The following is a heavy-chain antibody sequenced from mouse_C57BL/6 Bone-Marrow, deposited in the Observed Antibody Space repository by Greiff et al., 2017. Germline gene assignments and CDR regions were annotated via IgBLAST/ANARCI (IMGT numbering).Heavy chain of an antibody. J-gene: IGHJ3*01. Sequence: EVKLVESGGDLVKPGGSLKLSCAASGFTFSSYGMSWVRQTPDKRLEWVATISSGGSYTYYPDSVKGRFTISRDNAKNTLYLQMSSLKSEDTAMYYCARVYGNRFAYWGQGTLVTVSA. CDR2: ISSGGSYT. V-gene: IGHV5-6*01. D-gene: IGHD2-1*01. CDR1: GFTFSSYG. CDR3: ARVYGNRFAY.